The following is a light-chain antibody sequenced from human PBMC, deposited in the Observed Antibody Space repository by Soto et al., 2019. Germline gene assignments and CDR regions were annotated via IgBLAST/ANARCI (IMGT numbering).Light chain of an antibody. Sequence: QSALTQPASVSGSSGQSIPISCTGTSNDVGSHNLVSWYQQHPGQAPKLMIYEVSKRPLGVSTRFSASKSGNTASLTISGLQAEDEADYYCCSYGGSRAVFGGGTQLTVL. CDR1: SNDVGSHNL. CDR3: CSYGGSRAV. CDR2: EVS. J-gene: IGLJ7*01. V-gene: IGLV2-23*02.